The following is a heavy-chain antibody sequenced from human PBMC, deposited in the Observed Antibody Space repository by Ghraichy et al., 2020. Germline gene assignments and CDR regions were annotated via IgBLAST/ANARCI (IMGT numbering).Heavy chain of an antibody. J-gene: IGHJ4*02. V-gene: IGHV3-20*04. CDR2: INWNGDKT. CDR1: GFTFDDHG. Sequence: GALRLSCAASGFTFDDHGMSWVRQAAGKGLEWVSGINWNGDKTAYADSVRGRFTISRDNANNFLYLQMNSLRDEDTAFYYCARDSRGRNGSYEGFDHWGQGTLVTVSS. D-gene: IGHD1-26*01. CDR3: ARDSRGRNGSYEGFDH.